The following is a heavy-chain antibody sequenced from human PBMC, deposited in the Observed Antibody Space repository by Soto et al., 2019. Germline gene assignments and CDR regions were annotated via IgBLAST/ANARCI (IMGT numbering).Heavy chain of an antibody. V-gene: IGHV4-59*01. CDR2: IYYSGST. CDR1: GGSISSYY. CDR3: ARDRLSYDFWSGRGAFDI. J-gene: IGHJ3*02. Sequence: QVQLQESGPGLVKPSETLSLTCTVSGGSISSYYWSWIRQPPGKGLEWIGYIYYSGSTNYNPSLKIRVTISVDTSKNQFSLKLSSVTAADTAVYYCARDRLSYDFWSGRGAFDIWGQGTMVTVSS. D-gene: IGHD3-3*01.